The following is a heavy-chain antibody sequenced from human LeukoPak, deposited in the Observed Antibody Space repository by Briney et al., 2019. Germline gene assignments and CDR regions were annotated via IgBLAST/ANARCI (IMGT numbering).Heavy chain of an antibody. CDR3: ARDRRLGYCSGGSCYYGLYFDY. D-gene: IGHD2-15*01. J-gene: IGHJ4*02. CDR1: GFTFSDYY. Sequence: GGSLRLSCAASGFTFSDYYMSWIRQAPGKGLEWVSYISSSGSTIYYADSVKGRFTISRDNAKNSLYLQMNSLRAEDTAVYYCARDRRLGYCSGGSCYYGLYFDYWGQGTLVTVSS. CDR2: ISSSGSTI. V-gene: IGHV3-11*04.